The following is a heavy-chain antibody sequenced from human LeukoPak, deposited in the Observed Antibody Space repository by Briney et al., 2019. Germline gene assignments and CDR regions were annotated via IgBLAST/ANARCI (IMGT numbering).Heavy chain of an antibody. CDR2: INPSGGST. Sequence: ASVKVSCKASGYTFTSYYMHWLRQAPGQGFEWMGIINPSGGSTSYAQKFQGRVTMTRDTSTSTVYMELSSLRSEDTAVYYCARGLSITMVRGAFDAFDVWGQGTMVTVSS. J-gene: IGHJ3*01. D-gene: IGHD3-10*01. CDR1: GYTFTSYY. CDR3: ARGLSITMVRGAFDAFDV. V-gene: IGHV1-46*01.